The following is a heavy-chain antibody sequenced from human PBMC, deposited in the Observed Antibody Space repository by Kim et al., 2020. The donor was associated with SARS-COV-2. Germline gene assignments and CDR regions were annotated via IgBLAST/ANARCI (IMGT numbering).Heavy chain of an antibody. CDR1: GGSISSSCYY. J-gene: IGHJ4*02. CDR3: ARSYYYGSVPHSFDY. Sequence: SESLSLTCTVSGGSISSSCYYWGWIRQPPGKGVEWFGSIYYSGTTYYNPSLKSRVTLSVDTSKTQFSLKPSSVTAADTAVYYCARSYYYGSVPHSFDYWGQGTLVTISS. CDR2: IYYSGTT. V-gene: IGHV4-39*01. D-gene: IGHD3-10*01.